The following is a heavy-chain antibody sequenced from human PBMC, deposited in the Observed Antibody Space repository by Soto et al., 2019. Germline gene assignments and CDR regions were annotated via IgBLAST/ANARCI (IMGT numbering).Heavy chain of an antibody. D-gene: IGHD2-15*01. CDR2: IIPIFGTA. CDR3: ARDLGGGRGYCSGGSCYAFDY. Sequence: QVQLVQSGAEVKKPGSSVKVSCKASGGTFSSYAISWVRQAPGQGLEWMGGIIPIFGTANYAQKFQGRVTITADESTSTAYMELSSLRSEDTAVYYCARDLGGGRGYCSGGSCYAFDYWGQGTLVTVSS. J-gene: IGHJ4*02. CDR1: GGTFSSYA. V-gene: IGHV1-69*01.